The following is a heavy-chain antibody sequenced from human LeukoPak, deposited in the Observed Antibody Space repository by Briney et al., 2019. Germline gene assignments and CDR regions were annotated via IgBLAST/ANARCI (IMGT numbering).Heavy chain of an antibody. CDR1: GLTVSSNY. CDR2: IYSGGST. CDR3: ARDRRSSSWYVGLDY. Sequence: GGSLRLSCAASGLTVSSNYMSWVRQATGKGVEWVSVIYSGGSTYYADSVKGRFTSPRDNSNNTLYLQMNSLRAEDTAVYYCARDRRSSSWYVGLDYWGQGTLVTVSS. D-gene: IGHD6-13*01. J-gene: IGHJ4*02. V-gene: IGHV3-53*01.